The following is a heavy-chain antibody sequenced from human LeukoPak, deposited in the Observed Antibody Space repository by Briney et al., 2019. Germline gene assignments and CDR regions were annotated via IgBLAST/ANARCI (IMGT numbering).Heavy chain of an antibody. CDR3: ARGSKKITTRWGYYYMDV. CDR2: FDPEDGET. CDR1: GYTLTELS. J-gene: IGHJ6*03. Sequence: ASVKVSCKVSGYTLTELSMHWVRQAPGKGLEWMGGFDPEDGETIYAQKFQGRVTMTRDTSISTAYMELSRLRSDDTAVYYCARGSKKITTRWGYYYMDVWGKGTTVTISS. D-gene: IGHD3-22*01. V-gene: IGHV1-24*01.